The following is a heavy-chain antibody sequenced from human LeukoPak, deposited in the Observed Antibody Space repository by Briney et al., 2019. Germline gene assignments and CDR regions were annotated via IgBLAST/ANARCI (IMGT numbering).Heavy chain of an antibody. J-gene: IGHJ4*02. D-gene: IGHD6-19*01. V-gene: IGHV3-33*08. CDR3: ARDRSDDYFDC. CDR2: IWYDGSNK. Sequence: PGGSLRLSCAASGFTFSSYNMNWVRQAPGKGLEWVAVIWYDGSNKYYVDSVKGRFTISRDNSKNTLYLQTDSLRAEDTAVYYCARDRSDDYFDCWGQGTLVTVSS. CDR1: GFTFSSYN.